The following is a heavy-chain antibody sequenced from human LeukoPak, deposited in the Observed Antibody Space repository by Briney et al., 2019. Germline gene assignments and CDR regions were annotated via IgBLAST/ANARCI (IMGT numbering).Heavy chain of an antibody. CDR3: ARDQGYYDSSGYCDY. Sequence: ASVKVSCKXSGYTFTSYGISWVRQAPGQGLEWMGWISAYNGNTNYAQKLQGRVTMTTDTSTSTAYMELRSLRSDDTAVYYCARDQGYYDSSGYCDYWGQGTLVTVSS. J-gene: IGHJ4*02. D-gene: IGHD3-22*01. CDR1: GYTFTSYG. V-gene: IGHV1-18*01. CDR2: ISAYNGNT.